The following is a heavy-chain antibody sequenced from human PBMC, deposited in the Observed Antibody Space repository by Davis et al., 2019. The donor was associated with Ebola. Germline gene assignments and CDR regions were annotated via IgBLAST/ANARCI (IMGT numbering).Heavy chain of an antibody. D-gene: IGHD5-12*01. J-gene: IGHJ4*02. CDR1: GFSVSTSF. V-gene: IGHV3-53*05. CDR3: ATCAYSGYHRSTAFDY. CDR2: ISNDGAT. Sequence: PGGSLRLSCVASGFSVSTSFMNWVRQAPGKGLQWVSVISNDGATYYAESVKGRFTISRDNSKSTLYLQMNSLRPEDTAVYYCATCAYSGYHRSTAFDYWGQGTLVPVSS.